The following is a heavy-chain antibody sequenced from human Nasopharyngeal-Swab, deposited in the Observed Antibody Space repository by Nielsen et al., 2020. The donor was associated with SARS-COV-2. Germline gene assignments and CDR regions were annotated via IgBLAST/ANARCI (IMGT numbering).Heavy chain of an antibody. CDR1: GFTFSDYY. V-gene: IGHV3-11*05. CDR3: ARGSIRGIIISDFDY. CDR2: ISSSSSYT. D-gene: IGHD3-10*01. Sequence: GGSLRLSCAASGFTFSDYYMSWTRQAPGKGLEWVSYISSSSSYTNYADSVKGRFTISRDNAKNSLYLQMNSLRADDTAVYYCARGSIRGIIISDFDYWGQGTLVTVSS. J-gene: IGHJ4*02.